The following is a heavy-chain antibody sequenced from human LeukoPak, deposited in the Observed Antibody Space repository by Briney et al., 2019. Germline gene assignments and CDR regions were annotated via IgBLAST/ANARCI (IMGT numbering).Heavy chain of an antibody. CDR1: GFPVSINY. CDR3: ARGDFDGGNSYYFDY. D-gene: IGHD4-23*01. Sequence: GGSLRLSCAASGFPVSINYMSWVRQAPGKGLEWVSVIYSGGSTYYADSVKGRFTISRDNSKNTLYLQMNSLRAEDTAVYYCARGDFDGGNSYYFDYWGQGTLVTVSS. CDR2: IYSGGST. V-gene: IGHV3-53*01. J-gene: IGHJ4*02.